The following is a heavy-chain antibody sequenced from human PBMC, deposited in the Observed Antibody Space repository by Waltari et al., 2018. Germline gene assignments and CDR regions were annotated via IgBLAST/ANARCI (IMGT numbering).Heavy chain of an antibody. CDR2: INHSGST. J-gene: IGHJ4*02. CDR3: ARDGRRFNYGSGTYDY. D-gene: IGHD3-10*01. Sequence: QVQMRQWGAGLLEPSETLSLTCAVYGRSLSGYSWTWTRQTPGKGLDWIGEINHSGSTNYRSSLKSRVTISLDASNDQFSLKLSSVTAADTAIYYCARDGRRFNYGSGTYDYWGQGTLVTVSS. V-gene: IGHV4-34*01. CDR1: GRSLSGYS.